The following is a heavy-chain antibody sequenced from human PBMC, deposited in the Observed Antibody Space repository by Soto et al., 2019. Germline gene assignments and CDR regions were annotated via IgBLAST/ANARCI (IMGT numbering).Heavy chain of an antibody. D-gene: IGHD3-10*01. CDR3: ARDFFTESPQPDYYYYGMDV. CDR2: INPSGGST. Sequence: SVKPSCKACGYRITIYYMHCVRHNKKQGLEWMGIINPSGGSTSYAQKFQGRVTMTRDTSTSTVYMELSSLRSEDTAVYYCARDFFTESPQPDYYYYGMDVWGQGTTVTVSS. CDR1: GYRITIYY. J-gene: IGHJ6*02. V-gene: IGHV1-46*01.